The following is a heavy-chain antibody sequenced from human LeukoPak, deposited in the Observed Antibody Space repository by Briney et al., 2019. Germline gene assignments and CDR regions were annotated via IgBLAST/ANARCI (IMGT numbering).Heavy chain of an antibody. J-gene: IGHJ4*01. Sequence: PSETLSLTCTVSGASINNTYWTWIRQPPGKGLEWIGYIYSSGSANYNPSLKSRVIISGDTSKNQISLNLTSVTAAETAGYFCARHRDYYDTWGHGTLVTVSS. CDR3: ARHRDYYDT. D-gene: IGHD3-22*01. CDR1: GASINNTY. CDR2: IYSSGSA. V-gene: IGHV4-59*08.